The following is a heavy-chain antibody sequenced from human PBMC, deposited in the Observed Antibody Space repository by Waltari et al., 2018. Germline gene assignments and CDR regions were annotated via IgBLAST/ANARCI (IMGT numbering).Heavy chain of an antibody. CDR1: GFIFDDYV. V-gene: IGHV3-43D*04. D-gene: IGHD3-22*01. J-gene: IGHJ6*02. Sequence: DVQLVESGGVVVQPGGSARLSCSVPGFIFDDYVVHGVRQAPGKGLEWVSISRRNGCRAKYADPVKGRFTISRDSSKNSLYLQMNSLRPEDTALYYCAKDMDASSGYKAYAMDVWGQGTTVTVSS. CDR3: AKDMDASSGYKAYAMDV. CDR2: SRRNGCRA.